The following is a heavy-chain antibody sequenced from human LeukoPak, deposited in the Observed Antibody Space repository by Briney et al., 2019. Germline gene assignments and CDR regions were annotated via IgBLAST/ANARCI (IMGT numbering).Heavy chain of an antibody. CDR2: MFHSGST. Sequence: PSETLSLTCTVSGYSITRGYFWGWIRQSPGKGLEWIASMFHSGSTYYNPSLKSRVTMSVDTSKNQFSLRLSSVTAADTAVYYCARAVVSMVRGVIFDYWGQGTLVTVSS. J-gene: IGHJ4*02. CDR3: ARAVVSMVRGVIFDY. V-gene: IGHV4-38-2*02. D-gene: IGHD3-10*01. CDR1: GYSITRGYF.